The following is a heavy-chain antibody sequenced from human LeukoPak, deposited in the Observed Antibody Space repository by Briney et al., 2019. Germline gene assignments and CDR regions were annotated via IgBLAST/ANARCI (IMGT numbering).Heavy chain of an antibody. CDR1: GGSISSGDYY. Sequence: SETLSLTCTGSGGSISSGDYYWSWIRQPPGKGLEWIAYMYYSGSTYYNPSLKSRVTMSADTSKNQLSLKLSSVTAADTAVYYCARPYYYDSRIDPWGQGILVTVSS. D-gene: IGHD3-22*01. J-gene: IGHJ5*02. CDR2: MYYSGST. V-gene: IGHV4-30-4*01. CDR3: ARPYYYDSRIDP.